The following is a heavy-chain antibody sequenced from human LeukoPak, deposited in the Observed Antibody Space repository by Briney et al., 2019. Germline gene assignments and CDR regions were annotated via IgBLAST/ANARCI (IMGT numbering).Heavy chain of an antibody. V-gene: IGHV4-39*07. J-gene: IGHJ4*02. D-gene: IGHD6-19*01. Sequence: PSETLSLTCTVSGGSISSSSYYWGWIRQAPGKGLEWIGSIYYGGSTYYNPSLESRVAISADMSKKQISLKLASVTGADTAVYYCAGERGEEYSSGWYKTNFFYNWGQGIRVTVSS. CDR1: GGSISSSSYY. CDR2: IYYGGST. CDR3: AGERGEEYSSGWYKTNFFYN.